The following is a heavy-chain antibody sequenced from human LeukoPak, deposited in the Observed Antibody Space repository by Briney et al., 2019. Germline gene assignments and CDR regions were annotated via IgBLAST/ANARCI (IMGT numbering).Heavy chain of an antibody. CDR3: ARSYGGAYSP. D-gene: IGHD3-16*01. V-gene: IGHV4-38-2*02. CDR2: INHSGNT. J-gene: IGHJ5*02. Sequence: SETLSLTCTVSGYSINSGDFWGWIRQPPGKGLEWIGSINHSGNTYHNPSLKSRVTMSVDTSKNQFSLKLRSVAAADTAIYFCARSYGGAYSPWGQGTLVTVSS. CDR1: GYSINSGDF.